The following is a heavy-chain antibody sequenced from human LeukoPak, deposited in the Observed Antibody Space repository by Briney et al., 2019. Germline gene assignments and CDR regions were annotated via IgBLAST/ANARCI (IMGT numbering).Heavy chain of an antibody. V-gene: IGHV4-34*01. D-gene: IGHD6-19*01. J-gene: IGHJ4*02. CDR1: GGSFSGYY. CDR2: INHSGST. CDR3: ARGGYWYSSGWYRFDY. Sequence: SETLSLTCAVYGGSFSGYYWSWIRQPPGKGLEWIGEINHSGSTNYNSSLKSRVTISVDTSKNQFSLKLRSVTAADTAVYYCARGGYWYSSGWYRFDYWGQGTLVTVSS.